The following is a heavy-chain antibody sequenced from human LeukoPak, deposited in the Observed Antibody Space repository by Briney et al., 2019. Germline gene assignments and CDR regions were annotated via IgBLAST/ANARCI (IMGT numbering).Heavy chain of an antibody. Sequence: GGSLRLSCAASGFTLSNYAMSWVRHAPGKGREWDSGISGGGGRTYYADSVKGRFTISRDNSKNTLYLQMNSLRAEDTAAYFCAKHPARIRTFEYWAQETVVTVSS. CDR1: GFTLSNYA. CDR2: ISGGGGRT. D-gene: IGHD1-14*01. CDR3: AKHPARIRTFEY. V-gene: IGHV3-23*01. J-gene: IGHJ4*02.